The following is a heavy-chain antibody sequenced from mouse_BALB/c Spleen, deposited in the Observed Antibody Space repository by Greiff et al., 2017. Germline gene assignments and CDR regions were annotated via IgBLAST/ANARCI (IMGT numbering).Heavy chain of an antibody. V-gene: IGHV5-6*01. CDR2: ISSGGSYT. D-gene: IGHD2-4*01. J-gene: IGHJ3*01. CDR1: GFTFSSYG. CDR3: ARLGDYAWFAY. Sequence: EVQRVESGGDLVKPGGSLKLSCAASGFTFSSYGMSWVRQTPDKRLEWVATISSGGSYTYYPDSVKGRFTISRDNAKNTLYLQMSSLKSEDTAMYYCARLGDYAWFAYWGQGTLVTVSA.